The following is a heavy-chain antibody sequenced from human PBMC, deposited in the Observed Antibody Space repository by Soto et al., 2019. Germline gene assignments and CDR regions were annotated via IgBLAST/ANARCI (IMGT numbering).Heavy chain of an antibody. V-gene: IGHV3-33*01. CDR1: GFTFSDYG. D-gene: IGHD6-19*01. CDR2: IWDEGTNK. Sequence: QVQLVESGGGVVQPGRSLRLSCAASGFTFSDYGMHWVRQAPGKGLEWVAIIWDEGTNKYYAESVKGRFTISRDNSKKTLSLQMSSLSAEDTAVYYCTRDIAMGAYIDAFDIWGQGKMVTVSS. CDR3: TRDIAMGAYIDAFDI. J-gene: IGHJ3*02.